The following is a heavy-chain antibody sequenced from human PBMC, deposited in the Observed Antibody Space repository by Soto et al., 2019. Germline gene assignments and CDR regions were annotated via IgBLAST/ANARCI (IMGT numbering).Heavy chain of an antibody. D-gene: IGHD4-17*01. V-gene: IGHV1-46*03. CDR3: ARDLGTTVTFYNWFDP. Sequence: ASVKVSCKASGYTFTSYYMHWVRQAPGQGLEWMGIINPSGGSTSYAQKFQGRVTMTRDTSTSTVYMELSSLRSEDTAVYYCARDLGTTVTFYNWFDPWGQGTLVTVSS. CDR1: GYTFTSYY. J-gene: IGHJ5*02. CDR2: INPSGGST.